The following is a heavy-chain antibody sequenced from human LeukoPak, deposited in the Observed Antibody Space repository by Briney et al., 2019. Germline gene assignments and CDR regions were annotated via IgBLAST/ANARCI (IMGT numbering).Heavy chain of an antibody. CDR1: GFTFSSYA. Sequence: PGGSLRLSCAASGFTFSSYAMSWVRQAPGKGLEWVSAISGSGGSTYYADSVKGRFTISRDNSKNTLYLQMNSLKTEDTAVYYCTTDRASYYYDSSGYFDYWGQGTLVTVSS. J-gene: IGHJ4*02. V-gene: IGHV3-23*01. D-gene: IGHD3-22*01. CDR3: TTDRASYYYDSSGYFDY. CDR2: ISGSGGST.